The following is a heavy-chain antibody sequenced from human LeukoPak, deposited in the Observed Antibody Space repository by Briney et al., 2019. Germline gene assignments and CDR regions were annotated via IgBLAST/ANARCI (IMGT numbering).Heavy chain of an antibody. J-gene: IGHJ2*01. CDR2: INPNSGGT. CDR1: GYTLTGYY. D-gene: IGHD4-23*01. Sequence: GASVKVSCKASGYTLTGYYMHWVRQAPGQGLEWMGWINPNSGGTNYAQKFQGRVTMTRDTSITTAYIELSRLSSDDTAVYYCARHPGKVTNDWYFDLWGRGTLVTVSS. CDR3: ARHPGKVTNDWYFDL. V-gene: IGHV1-2*02.